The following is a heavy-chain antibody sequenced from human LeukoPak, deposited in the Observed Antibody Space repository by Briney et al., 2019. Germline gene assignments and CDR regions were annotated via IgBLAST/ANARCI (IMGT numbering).Heavy chain of an antibody. CDR3: ATAYYYDSSGSFGAFDI. V-gene: IGHV3-33*01. Sequence: PGGSLRLSCAASGFTFSSYGMHWVRQAPGKGLEWVAVIWYDGSNKYYADSVKGRFAISRDNSKNTLYLQMNSLRAEDTAVYYCATAYYYDSSGSFGAFDIWGQGTMVTVSS. J-gene: IGHJ3*02. D-gene: IGHD3-22*01. CDR1: GFTFSSYG. CDR2: IWYDGSNK.